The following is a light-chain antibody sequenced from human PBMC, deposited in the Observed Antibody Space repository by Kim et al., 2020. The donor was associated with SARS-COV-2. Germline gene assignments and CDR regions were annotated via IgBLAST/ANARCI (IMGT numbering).Light chain of an antibody. CDR2: EVS. CDR1: SSDVGSYNL. V-gene: IGLV2-23*02. CDR3: CSYAGSSTSPYV. J-gene: IGLJ1*01. Sequence: QSAPTQPASVSGYPGQSITISCTGTSSDVGSYNLVSWYQQHPGKAPKLMIYEVSKRPSGVSNRFSGSKSGNTASLTISGLQAEDEADYYCCSYAGSSTSPYVFGTGTKVTVL.